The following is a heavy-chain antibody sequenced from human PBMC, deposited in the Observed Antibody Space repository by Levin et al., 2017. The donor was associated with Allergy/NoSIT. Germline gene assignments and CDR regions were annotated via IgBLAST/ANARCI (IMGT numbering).Heavy chain of an antibody. CDR1: TFLFSDYP. V-gene: IGHV3-21*06. D-gene: IGHD5-18*01. Sequence: ASVKVSCAASTFLFSDYPMNWVRQAPGKGLEWVASISRRSSYIYYADSVKGRFTISRDNAKNSVSLQMNSLRAEDTAIYYCARKTDTNLYPGDFWGQGTLVTVSS. J-gene: IGHJ4*02. CDR3: ARKTDTNLYPGDF. CDR2: ISRRSSYI.